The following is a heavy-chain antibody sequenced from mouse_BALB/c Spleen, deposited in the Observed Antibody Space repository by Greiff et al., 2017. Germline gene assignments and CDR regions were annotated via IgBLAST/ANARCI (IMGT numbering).Heavy chain of an antibody. CDR1: GYSITSDYA. CDR2: ISYSGST. Sequence: EVKLMESGPGLVKPSQSLSLTCTVTGYSITSDYAWNWIRQFPGNKLEWMGYISYSGSTSYNPSLKSRISITRDTSKNQFFLQLNSVTTEDTATYYCARRAPYYGNYGDYWGQGTSVTVSS. D-gene: IGHD2-10*01. V-gene: IGHV3-2*02. J-gene: IGHJ4*01. CDR3: ARRAPYYGNYGDY.